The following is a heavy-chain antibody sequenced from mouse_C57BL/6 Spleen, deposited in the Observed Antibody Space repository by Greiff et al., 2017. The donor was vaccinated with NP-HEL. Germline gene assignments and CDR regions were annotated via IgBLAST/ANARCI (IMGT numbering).Heavy chain of an antibody. CDR2: IYPSDSET. V-gene: IGHV1-61*01. CDR1: GYTFTSYW. Sequence: QVQLQQSGAELVRPGSSVKLSCKASGYTFTSYWMDWVKQRPGQGLEWIGNIYPSDSETHYNQKFKDKATLTVDKSSSTAYMQLSSLTSEDSAVYYCARKGFYSNDAMDYWGQGTSVTVSS. D-gene: IGHD2-5*01. CDR3: ARKGFYSNDAMDY. J-gene: IGHJ4*01.